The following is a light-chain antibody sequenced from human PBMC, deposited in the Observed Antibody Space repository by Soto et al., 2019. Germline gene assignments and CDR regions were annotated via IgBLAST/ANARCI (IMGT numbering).Light chain of an antibody. CDR2: EVS. CDR3: QSYDSSLSAYV. CDR1: SSDVGAYNY. Sequence: QSVLAQPASVSGSPGQSITISCTGTSSDVGAYNYVSWYQQHPGKAPKLMIYEVSNRPSGVSNRFSGSKSGNTASLTISGLQAEDEADYYCQSYDSSLSAYVFGTGTKVTVL. J-gene: IGLJ1*01. V-gene: IGLV2-14*01.